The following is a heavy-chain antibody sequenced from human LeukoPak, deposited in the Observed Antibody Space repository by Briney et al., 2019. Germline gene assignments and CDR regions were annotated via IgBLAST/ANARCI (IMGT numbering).Heavy chain of an antibody. Sequence: GGSLRLSCAASGFTFSSYAMSWVRQAPGKGLEWVSAISGSGGSTYYADSVKGRFTISRDNSKNTLYLQMNSLRAEDTAVYYCAKGSYCSSTSCYYYYYYMDVWGNGTTVTVSS. D-gene: IGHD2-2*01. J-gene: IGHJ6*03. CDR3: AKGSYCSSTSCYYYYYYMDV. CDR1: GFTFSSYA. CDR2: ISGSGGST. V-gene: IGHV3-23*01.